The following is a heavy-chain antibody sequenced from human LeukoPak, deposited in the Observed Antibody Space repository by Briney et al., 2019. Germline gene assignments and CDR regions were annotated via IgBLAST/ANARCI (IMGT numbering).Heavy chain of an antibody. CDR1: GFTVNSNY. J-gene: IGHJ3*02. V-gene: IGHV3-53*01. D-gene: IGHD1-1*01. Sequence: PGGSLTLSCAASGFTVNSNYMTWVPQAPGKGLEWVSYIYTGGSTYYADSVTGRFTISRDNSKNTLYLQMSSLRVEDTAVYYCASVAPYKRNDWGSKISGQGKVVTVSS. CDR2: IYTGGST. CDR3: ASVAPYKRNDWGSKI.